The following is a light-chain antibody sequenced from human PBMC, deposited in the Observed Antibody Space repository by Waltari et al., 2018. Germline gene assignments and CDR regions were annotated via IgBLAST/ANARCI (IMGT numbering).Light chain of an antibody. CDR3: QQTYSPPYT. J-gene: IGKJ2*01. CDR2: AAS. V-gene: IGKV1-39*01. CDR1: QSINGY. Sequence: DIQMTQSPSSLSASAGDRVPITCRASQSINGYLSWYQQKPGKAPKRLISAASSLSSGVPSMFSGSESATDYTLVVSSLHPADVATYYCQQTYSPPYTFGQGTRLEIK.